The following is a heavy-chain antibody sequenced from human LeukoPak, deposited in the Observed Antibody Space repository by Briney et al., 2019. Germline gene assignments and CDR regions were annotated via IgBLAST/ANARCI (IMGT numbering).Heavy chain of an antibody. CDR2: ISGSGAYT. CDR3: AKYDSFDHYYDSGGRFDF. CDR1: GFAFSNYG. J-gene: IGHJ4*02. Sequence: PGGSLRLSCAVSGFAFSNYGMTWVRQAPGKGLEWVSEISGSGAYTYYADSVKGRFTISRDNSKSTLFLQMNSLRAEDTAVYYCAKYDSFDHYYDSGGRFDFWGQGTLVTVSS. D-gene: IGHD3-22*01. V-gene: IGHV3-23*01.